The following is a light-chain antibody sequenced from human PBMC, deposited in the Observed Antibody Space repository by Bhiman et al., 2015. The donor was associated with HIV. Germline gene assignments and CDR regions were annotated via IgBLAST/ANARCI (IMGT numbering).Light chain of an antibody. CDR2: DND. Sequence: QSVLTQPPSVSAPPGQKVTISCSGTTSNIGSNYVAWYQQLPGTAPKLLIYDNDKRPSGIPDRISASKSGTSATLDITRLQTGDEADYYCATWDSSLSAVVFGGGTKLTVL. V-gene: IGLV1-51*01. CDR3: ATWDSSLSAVV. CDR1: TSNIGSNY. J-gene: IGLJ2*01.